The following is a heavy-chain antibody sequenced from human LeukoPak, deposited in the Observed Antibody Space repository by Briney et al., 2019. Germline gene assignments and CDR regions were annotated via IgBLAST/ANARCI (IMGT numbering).Heavy chain of an antibody. Sequence: SETLSLTCTVSGGSISNYYWSWIRQPPGKGLEWIGYIYYSGSTNYNPSLKSRVTISVDTSKNQFSLKLSSVTAADTAVYYCARVYYSSSYDYWYFALWGRGTLVTVSS. D-gene: IGHD6-13*01. CDR1: GGSISNYY. CDR2: IYYSGST. V-gene: IGHV4-59*01. J-gene: IGHJ2*01. CDR3: ARVYYSSSYDYWYFAL.